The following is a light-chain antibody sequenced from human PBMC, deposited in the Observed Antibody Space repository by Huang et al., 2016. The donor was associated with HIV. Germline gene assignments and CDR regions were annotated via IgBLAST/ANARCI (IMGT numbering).Light chain of an antibody. CDR3: QQYSMSPRT. V-gene: IGKV3-20*01. Sequence: VLTLSPGTLSSSPGERVTLSCRASETISNNCLAWYQQKPGQAPRLLVYGASTRATVIPDRFSGSGSGADFTLTISGLEPEDFAVYYCQQYSMSPRTFGQGTKVEV. CDR2: GAS. CDR1: ETISNNC. J-gene: IGKJ1*01.